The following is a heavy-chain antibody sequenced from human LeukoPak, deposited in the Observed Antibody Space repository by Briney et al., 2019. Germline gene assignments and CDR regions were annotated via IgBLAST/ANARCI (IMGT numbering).Heavy chain of an antibody. CDR3: AKDPVEYSSSNWFDP. V-gene: IGHV4-4*07. Sequence: SETLSLTCTVSGGSIINYYWSWIRQPAGEGLEWVGRIYSDGTSKYNPSLERRVPMSVDTSKNQFSLKLSSVTAADTAFYYCAKDPVEYSSSNWFDPWGQGTLVTVSS. J-gene: IGHJ5*02. CDR2: IYSDGTS. CDR1: GGSIINYY. D-gene: IGHD6-6*01.